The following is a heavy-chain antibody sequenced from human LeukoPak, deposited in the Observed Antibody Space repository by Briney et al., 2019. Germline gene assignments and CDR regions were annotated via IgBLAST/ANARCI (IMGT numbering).Heavy chain of an antibody. D-gene: IGHD6-19*01. CDR3: AKDQGYNSGWYALDY. CDR2: ISDTTGTT. Sequence: GGSLRLSCEASGFAFSSFEMNWVRQAPGKGLEWISYISDTTGTTYFADSVRGRFTISRDNPKNTLYLQMNSLRAEDTAVYYCAKDQGYNSGWYALDYWGQGTLVTVSS. J-gene: IGHJ4*02. CDR1: GFAFSSFE. V-gene: IGHV3-23*01.